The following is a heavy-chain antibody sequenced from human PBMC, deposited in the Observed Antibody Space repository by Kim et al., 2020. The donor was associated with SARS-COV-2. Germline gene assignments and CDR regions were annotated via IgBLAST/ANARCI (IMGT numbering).Heavy chain of an antibody. J-gene: IGHJ5*02. CDR1: GYTFTNYA. V-gene: IGHV7-4-1*02. Sequence: ASVKVSCKASGYTFTNYAMNWVRQAPGQGLEWMGWINTNTGNPTYAQGFTGRFVFSLDTSVSTTYLQITSLKAEDTAVYYCARDPGRWGWLQFGHWFDPWGQGTLVIVSS. D-gene: IGHD5-12*01. CDR2: INTNTGNP. CDR3: ARDPGRWGWLQFGHWFDP.